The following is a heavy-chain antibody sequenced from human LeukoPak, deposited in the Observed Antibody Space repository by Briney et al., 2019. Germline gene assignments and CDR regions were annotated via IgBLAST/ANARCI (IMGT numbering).Heavy chain of an antibody. CDR2: INHSGST. D-gene: IGHD2-2*01. V-gene: IGHV4-34*01. CDR3: ARGDWEIVVVPAEGCYYYYMDV. J-gene: IGHJ6*03. Sequence: SETLSLTSAVYVGSFSGYYLSWIRQPRGKGLEWIGEINHSGSTNYNPSLKSRVTISVDTSKNQFSLKLSSVTAADTAVYYCARGDWEIVVVPAEGCYYYYMDVWGKGTTVTVSS. CDR1: VGSFSGYY.